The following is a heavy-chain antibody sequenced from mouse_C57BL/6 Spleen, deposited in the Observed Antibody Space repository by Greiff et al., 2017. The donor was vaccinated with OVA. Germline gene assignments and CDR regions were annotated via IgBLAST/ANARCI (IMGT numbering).Heavy chain of an antibody. CDR1: GYTFTSYW. J-gene: IGHJ2*01. D-gene: IGHD2-10*02. CDR3: SRGGYGSHFDY. V-gene: IGHV1-69*01. CDR2: IDPSDSYT. Sequence: QVQLQQPGAELVMPGASVKLSCKASGYTFTSYWMHWVKQRPGQGLEWIGEIDPSDSYTNYNQKFKGKATLTVDKSSSTAYMQLRSLPSEDSAVYYCSRGGYGSHFDYWGQGTTLTVSS.